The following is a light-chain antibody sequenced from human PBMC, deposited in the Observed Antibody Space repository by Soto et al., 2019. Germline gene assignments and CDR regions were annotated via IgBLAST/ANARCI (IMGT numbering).Light chain of an antibody. V-gene: IGLV4-60*02. CDR3: ETWDTNVVV. Sequence: QLVLTQSSSASASLGSSVKLTCTLSSGHSTYIIAWHQQQPGKAPRYLMKLEGSGSYNKGSGIPDRFSGSSSGADRYLTIYNLQFEDEADYYCETWDTNVVVFGGGTKVTVL. J-gene: IGLJ2*01. CDR1: SGHSTYI. CDR2: LEGSGSY.